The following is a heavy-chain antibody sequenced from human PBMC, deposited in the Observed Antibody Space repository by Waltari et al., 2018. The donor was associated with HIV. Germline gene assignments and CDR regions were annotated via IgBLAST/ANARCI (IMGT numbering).Heavy chain of an antibody. V-gene: IGHV3-48*02. CDR2: ISSSSSTI. J-gene: IGHJ5*02. CDR3: ARDSSGSYQYFDP. D-gene: IGHD1-26*01. CDR1: GFTFSSYS. Sequence: EVQLVESGGGLVQPGGSLRLSCAASGFTFSSYSMNWVRQAPGKWLALVSYISSSSSTIYYADSVKGRFTISRDNAKNSLYLQMNSLRDEDTAVYYCARDSSGSYQYFDPWGQGTLVTVSS.